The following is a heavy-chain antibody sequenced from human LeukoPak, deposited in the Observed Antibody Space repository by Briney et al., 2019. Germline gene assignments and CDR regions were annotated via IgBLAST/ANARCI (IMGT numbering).Heavy chain of an antibody. Sequence: GESLKISCKGSGYSFTSYWIGWVRQMPGKGLEWIGIIFPGVSDTRYSPSFQGQVTISADKSIGTAYLQWSSLQASDTAMYYCARRLRARPFDYWGQGTLVTVSS. V-gene: IGHV5-51*01. CDR1: GYSFTSYW. D-gene: IGHD6-6*01. J-gene: IGHJ4*02. CDR3: ARRLRARPFDY. CDR2: IFPGVSDT.